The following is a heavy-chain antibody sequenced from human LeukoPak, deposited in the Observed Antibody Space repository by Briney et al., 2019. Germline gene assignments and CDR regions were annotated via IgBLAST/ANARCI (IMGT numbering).Heavy chain of an antibody. D-gene: IGHD5-24*01. CDR3: AKGKINHDGAFDA. CDR2: ISDSGGST. Sequence: GGSLRLSCAASGFSFGSYAMSWVRQAPGKGLEWVSGISDSGGSTYYADSVKGRFTISRDNSKKQLFLQVDSLRVEDTAVYYCAKGKINHDGAFDAWGQGTRVTVSS. J-gene: IGHJ3*01. V-gene: IGHV3-23*01. CDR1: GFSFGSYA.